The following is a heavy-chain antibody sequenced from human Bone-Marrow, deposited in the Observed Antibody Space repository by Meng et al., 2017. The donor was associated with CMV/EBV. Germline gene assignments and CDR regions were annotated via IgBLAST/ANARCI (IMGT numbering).Heavy chain of an antibody. V-gene: IGHV4-59*01. Sequence: SETLSLTCTVSGGSISSYYWSWIRQPPGKGLEWIGYIYYSGSTNYNPSLKSRVTISVDTSKNQFSLKLSSVTAADTAVYYCARKYSSSSILDAFYIWGQGKRV. CDR3: ARKYSSSSILDAFYI. CDR1: GGSISSYY. CDR2: IYYSGST. J-gene: IGHJ3*02. D-gene: IGHD6-6*01.